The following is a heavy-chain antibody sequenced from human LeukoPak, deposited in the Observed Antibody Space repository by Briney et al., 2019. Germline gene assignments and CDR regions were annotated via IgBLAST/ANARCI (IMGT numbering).Heavy chain of an antibody. V-gene: IGHV1-69*13. Sequence: SVKVSCKASGGTFSSYAISWVRQAPGQGPEWMGGIIPIFGTANYAQKFQGRVTITADESTSTAYMELSSLRSEDTAVYYCARALSYRDRNDYFYNWFDPWGQGTLVIVSP. J-gene: IGHJ5*02. CDR2: IIPIFGTA. CDR1: GGTFSSYA. CDR3: ARALSYRDRNDYFYNWFDP. D-gene: IGHD3-22*01.